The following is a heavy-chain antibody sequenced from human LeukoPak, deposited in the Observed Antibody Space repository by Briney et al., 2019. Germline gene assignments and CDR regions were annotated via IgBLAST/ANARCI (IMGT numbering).Heavy chain of an antibody. CDR3: ARQLAGRGYTVSSDY. V-gene: IGHV4-34*01. Sequence: SETLSLTCAVYGGSFSGYYWSWIRQPPGKGLEWIGEINHSGSTNYNPSLKSRVTISVDTSKNQFSLKLSSVTAADTAVYYCARQLAGRGYTVSSDYWGQGTLVTVSS. J-gene: IGHJ4*02. D-gene: IGHD5-12*01. CDR1: GGSFSGYY. CDR2: INHSGST.